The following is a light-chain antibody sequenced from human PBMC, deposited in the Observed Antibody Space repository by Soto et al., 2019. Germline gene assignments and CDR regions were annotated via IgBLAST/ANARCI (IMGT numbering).Light chain of an antibody. Sequence: QSALTQPRSVSGPPGQSVTISCAGTSSDVGTYNYVSWYQQHPNKAPKLVIYDVTKRPSGVPDRLSGSKSGNTASLTISGLQAEDEAEYDCCSYAGSFTSLYVFGTGTKVTVL. CDR2: DVT. CDR1: SSDVGTYNY. CDR3: CSYAGSFTSLYV. J-gene: IGLJ1*01. V-gene: IGLV2-11*01.